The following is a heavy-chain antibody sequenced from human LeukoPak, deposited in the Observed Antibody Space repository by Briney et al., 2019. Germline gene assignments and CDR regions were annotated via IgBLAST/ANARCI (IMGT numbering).Heavy chain of an antibody. D-gene: IGHD3-3*01. Sequence: GGSLRLSCAASGFTFSSYSMNWVRQAPGKGLEWVSAISGSGGSTYYADSVKGRFTISRDNSKNTLYLQMNSLRAEDTAVYYCAKDFGYDFWSGYYGSYGMDVWGQGTTVTVSS. CDR1: GFTFSSYS. V-gene: IGHV3-23*01. CDR3: AKDFGYDFWSGYYGSYGMDV. J-gene: IGHJ6*02. CDR2: ISGSGGST.